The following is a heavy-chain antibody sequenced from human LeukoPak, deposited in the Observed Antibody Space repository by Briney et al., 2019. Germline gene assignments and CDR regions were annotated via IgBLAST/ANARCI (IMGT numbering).Heavy chain of an antibody. Sequence: SETLSLTCTVSGESISGFYWTWIRQPPGKGLEWIGYIYYSGSTNYNPSLKSRVTISVDTSKNQFSLKLSSVTAADTAVYYCARVRSDYWGQGTLVTVSS. CDR3: ARVRSDY. J-gene: IGHJ4*02. CDR1: GESISGFY. D-gene: IGHD3-16*02. V-gene: IGHV4-59*12. CDR2: IYYSGST.